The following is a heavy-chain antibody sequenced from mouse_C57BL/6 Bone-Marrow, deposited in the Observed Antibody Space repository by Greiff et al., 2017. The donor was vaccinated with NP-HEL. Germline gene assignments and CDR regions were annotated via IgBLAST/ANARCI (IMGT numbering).Heavy chain of an antibody. J-gene: IGHJ4*01. CDR2: IWSGGST. D-gene: IGHD2-4*01. CDR1: GFSLTSYA. Sequence: VQRVESGPGLVQPSQSLSITCTVSGFSLTSYAVHWVRQSPGKGLEWLGVIWSGGSTDYNAAFISRLSISKDNSKSQVFFKMNSLQADDTAIYYCASDYDYAMDYWGQGTSVTVSS. CDR3: ASDYDYAMDY. V-gene: IGHV2-2*01.